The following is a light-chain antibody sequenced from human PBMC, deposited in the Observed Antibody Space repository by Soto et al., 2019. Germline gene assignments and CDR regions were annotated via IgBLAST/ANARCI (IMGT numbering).Light chain of an antibody. J-gene: IGKJ2*01. CDR2: LGS. CDR3: MQGLRPMYT. CDR1: QTLLHSNGYTY. V-gene: IGKV2-28*01. Sequence: EIAMTQSPLSLAVTPGEPASISCRSSQTLLHSNGYTYLDWYLQKPGQSPQLLIYLGSNRASGVPYWFSGSGSGPDFTLKISRVEAEDVGIFYCMQGLRPMYTFGQGTKLEIK.